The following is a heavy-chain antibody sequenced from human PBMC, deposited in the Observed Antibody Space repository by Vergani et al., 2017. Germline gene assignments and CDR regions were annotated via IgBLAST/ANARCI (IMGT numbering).Heavy chain of an antibody. Sequence: QVQLQQWGAGLLKPSETLSLTCAVYGGSFSGYYWSWIRHPPGKGLEWIGEINHSGSTNYNPSLKSRVSISVDTSKNQFSLQLTSVTAADSALYFCASIARAPTRRNPPPDYWGQGTLVSVSS. V-gene: IGHV4-34*01. CDR3: ASIARAPTRRNPPPDY. D-gene: IGHD3-16*02. CDR1: GGSFSGYY. CDR2: INHSGST. J-gene: IGHJ4*02.